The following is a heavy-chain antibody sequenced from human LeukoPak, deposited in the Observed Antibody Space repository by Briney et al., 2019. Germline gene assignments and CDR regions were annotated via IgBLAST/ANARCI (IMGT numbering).Heavy chain of an antibody. V-gene: IGHV1-24*01. CDR2: FNPAEGET. J-gene: IGHJ6*02. D-gene: IGHD2/OR15-2a*01. Sequence: ASVKVSCKVSEYIITKLSMHWVRQAPGKGLEWMGGFNPAEGETVYAQKFQGRVTMTEDVSTDTAYMELTSLRFENTAVYYCTTGPILYGMDVWGQGTTVTVSS. CDR3: TTGPILYGMDV. CDR1: EYIITKLS.